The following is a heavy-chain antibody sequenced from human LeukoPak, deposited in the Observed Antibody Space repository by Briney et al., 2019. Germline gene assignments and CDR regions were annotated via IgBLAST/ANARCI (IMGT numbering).Heavy chain of an antibody. CDR2: ISYDGSNK. V-gene: IGHV3-30-3*01. CDR3: AREARHSSTYYYDSWFDP. CDR1: GFTFSSYA. Sequence: GGSLRLSCAASGFTFSSYAMHWVRQAPGKGLEWVAVISYDGSNKYYADSVKGRFTISRDNSKNTLYLQMNSLRAEDTAVYYCAREARHSSTYYYDSWFDPWGQGTLVTVSS. D-gene: IGHD3-22*01. J-gene: IGHJ5*02.